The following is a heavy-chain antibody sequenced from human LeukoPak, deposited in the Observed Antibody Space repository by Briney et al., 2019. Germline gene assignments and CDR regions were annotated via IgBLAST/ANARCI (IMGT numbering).Heavy chain of an antibody. CDR1: GFTFSSYG. CDR2: IWYDGSNK. D-gene: IGHD4-17*01. J-gene: IGHJ4*02. CDR3: VVFIDYDDHVIDY. Sequence: PGGSLRLSCAASGFTFSSYGMHWVRQAPGKGLEWVAVIWYDGSNKYYADSVKGRFTISRDNAKNTLYLQMNSLRVEDTAVYYCVVFIDYDDHVIDYWGQGTLVTVSS. V-gene: IGHV3-33*03.